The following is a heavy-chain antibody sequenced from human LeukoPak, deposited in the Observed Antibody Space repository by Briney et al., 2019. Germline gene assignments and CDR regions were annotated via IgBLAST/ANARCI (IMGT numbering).Heavy chain of an antibody. D-gene: IGHD4-23*01. J-gene: IGHJ5*02. CDR1: GGSISSSSYY. CDR3: ARQVGFDYGGNSILHILFDP. Sequence: SETLSLTCTVSGGSISSSSYYWGWIRQPPGKGLEWIGSIYYSGSTYYNPSLKSRVTISVDTSKNQFSLKLSSVTAADTAVYYCARQVGFDYGGNSILHILFDPCGQGTLVTVSP. CDR2: IYYSGST. V-gene: IGHV4-39*01.